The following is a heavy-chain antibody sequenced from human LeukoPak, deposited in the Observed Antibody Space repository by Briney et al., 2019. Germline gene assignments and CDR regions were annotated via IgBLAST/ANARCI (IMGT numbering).Heavy chain of an antibody. J-gene: IGHJ6*03. Sequence: PGGSLRLSCAASGFTLSDYYMSWIRQAPGKGLEWISYISRSGSSIYHADSVKGRFTISRDNAKNSMYLQMNSLRAEDTAVYYCARDVRYSSSWYNYYYMDVWGKGTTVTVSS. V-gene: IGHV3-11*04. CDR3: ARDVRYSSSWYNYYYMDV. CDR1: GFTLSDYY. CDR2: ISRSGSSI. D-gene: IGHD6-13*01.